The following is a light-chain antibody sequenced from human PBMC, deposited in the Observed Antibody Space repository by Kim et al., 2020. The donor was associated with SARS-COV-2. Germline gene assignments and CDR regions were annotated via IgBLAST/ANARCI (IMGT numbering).Light chain of an antibody. CDR3: QQRSNWLYT. J-gene: IGKJ2*01. Sequence: EIGLTQSPATLSLSPGERATLSCRASQSVSSYLAWYQQKPGQAPRLLIYDASNRATGIPARFSGSGSGTDFTLTISSLEPEDFAVYYCQQRSNWLYTFGQGTKLEI. CDR2: DAS. CDR1: QSVSSY. V-gene: IGKV3-11*01.